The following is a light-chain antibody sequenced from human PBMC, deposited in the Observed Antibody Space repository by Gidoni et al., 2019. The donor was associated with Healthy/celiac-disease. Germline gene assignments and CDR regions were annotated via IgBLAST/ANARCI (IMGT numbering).Light chain of an antibody. CDR2: GAS. CDR3: QQYGSSPVT. Sequence: EIVLSQSLGTLSLSTGERATLSCRASQSVSSSYLAWYQQKPGQAPRLLIYGASSRATGIPDRFSGSGSGTDFTLTISRLEPEDFAVYYCQQYGSSPVTFGGGTKVEIK. V-gene: IGKV3-20*01. J-gene: IGKJ4*01. CDR1: QSVSSSY.